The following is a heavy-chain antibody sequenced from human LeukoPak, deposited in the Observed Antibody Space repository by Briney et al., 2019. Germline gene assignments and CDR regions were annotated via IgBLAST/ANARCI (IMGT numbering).Heavy chain of an antibody. CDR1: GFTFSAYR. CDR2: ISSSSSVI. CDR3: ARAPIYSSGTGFDY. J-gene: IGHJ4*02. V-gene: IGHV3-48*01. Sequence: PGGSLRLSCAASGFTFSAYRMNWVRQAPGKGLEWVSYISSSSSVIYYADSAKGRFTISRDNSKNTLYLQMNSLRAEDTAVYYCARAPIYSSGTGFDYWGQGTLVTVSS. D-gene: IGHD6-25*01.